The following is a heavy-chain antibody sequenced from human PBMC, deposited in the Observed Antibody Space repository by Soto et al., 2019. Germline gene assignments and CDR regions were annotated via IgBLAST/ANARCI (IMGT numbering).Heavy chain of an antibody. D-gene: IGHD3-10*01. J-gene: IGHJ4*02. CDR3: ARTPLYGSGSSFDY. CDR2: INHSGST. CDR1: GGSFSGYY. Sequence: PSETLSLTCAVYGGSFSGYYWSWIRQPPGKGLEWIGEINHSGSTNYNPSLKSRVTISVDTSKNQFSLKLSSVTAADTAVYYCARTPLYGSGSSFDYWGQGTLVTVSS. V-gene: IGHV4-34*01.